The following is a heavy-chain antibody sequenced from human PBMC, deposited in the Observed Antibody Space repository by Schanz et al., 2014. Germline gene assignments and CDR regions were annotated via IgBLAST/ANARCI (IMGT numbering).Heavy chain of an antibody. CDR1: GGTFTSYA. CDR2: IIPIVDIT. D-gene: IGHD3-16*01. CDR3: ATIGVNDYWRFGLDL. J-gene: IGHJ6*02. Sequence: SVADVMKPGSSVSFSCKASGGTFTSYAFSWVRQAPGQGLEWMGRIIPIVDITNYAQKFLGRVTITADKSTSTAYMELKSLRSADTAVYYCATIGVNDYWRFGLDLWGQGTTVTVSS. V-gene: IGHV1-69*04.